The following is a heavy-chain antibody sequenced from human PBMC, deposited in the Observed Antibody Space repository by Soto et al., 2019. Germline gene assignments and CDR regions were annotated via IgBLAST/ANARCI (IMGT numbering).Heavy chain of an antibody. CDR3: ARGVKIVGATVFDY. Sequence: QVQLQESGPGLVKPSQTLSLTCTVSGGSISSGGYYWSWIRQHPGKGLEWIGYIYYSGSTYYNPSLKRRVTISVDTSKNQFSLKLSSVTAADTAVYYCARGVKIVGATVFDYWGQGTLVTVSS. V-gene: IGHV4-31*03. CDR1: GGSISSGGYY. J-gene: IGHJ4*02. D-gene: IGHD1-26*01. CDR2: IYYSGST.